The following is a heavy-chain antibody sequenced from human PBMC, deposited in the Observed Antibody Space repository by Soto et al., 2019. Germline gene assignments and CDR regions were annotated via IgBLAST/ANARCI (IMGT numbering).Heavy chain of an antibody. CDR1: GGSVSSGSYY. J-gene: IGHJ6*02. CDR2: IYYSGST. Sequence: KSWETLSLTCTVSGGSVSSGSYYWSWIRQPPGKGLEWIGYIYYSGSTNYNPSLKSRVTISVDTSKNQFSLKLSSVTAADTAVYYCARSIAAAGTALMDVWGQGTTVTVSS. CDR3: ARSIAAAGTALMDV. V-gene: IGHV4-61*01. D-gene: IGHD6-13*01.